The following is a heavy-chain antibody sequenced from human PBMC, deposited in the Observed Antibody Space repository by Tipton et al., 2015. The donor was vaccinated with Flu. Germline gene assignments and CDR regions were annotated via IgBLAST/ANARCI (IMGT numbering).Heavy chain of an antibody. V-gene: IGHV4-39*07. Sequence: LSCTVSGASISSRSYYWGWIRQPPGKGLEWIGCIYSSGSTYYNPSLKSRVTISLDTSKNQFSLKLSSVTAADTAVYYCAREKDSSGSEYFQHSGQGTLVTVSS. CDR2: IYSSGST. CDR3: AREKDSSGSEYFQH. J-gene: IGHJ1*01. CDR1: GASISSRSYY. D-gene: IGHD6-19*01.